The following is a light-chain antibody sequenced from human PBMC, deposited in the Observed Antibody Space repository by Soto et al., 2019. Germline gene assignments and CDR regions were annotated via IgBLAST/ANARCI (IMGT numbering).Light chain of an antibody. Sequence: DIQMTQSPSTLSASIGDRVTITCRASQNINNWIAWYQQKPGKAPKFLIYDASTLESGVPSRFSGSGSSTHFTLTISSLQPEDSATYYCQESYNSPMFTFGQGTKVDIK. V-gene: IGKV1-5*01. CDR2: DAS. J-gene: IGKJ2*01. CDR1: QNINNW. CDR3: QESYNSPMFT.